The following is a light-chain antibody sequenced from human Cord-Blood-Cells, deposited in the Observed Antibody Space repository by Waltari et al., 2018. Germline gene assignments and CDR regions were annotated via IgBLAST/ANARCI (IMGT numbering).Light chain of an antibody. V-gene: IGKV3-15*01. CDR2: GAS. Sequence: EIVMTQSPATLSVSPGERATLSCRASQSVSSNLAWYQQKPGQAPRLLIYGASTRATGIPARFSGSGAGTEFTLTISSLQSEEFAVYYCQQYNNRPWTFGQGTKVEIK. CDR3: QQYNNRPWT. J-gene: IGKJ1*01. CDR1: QSVSSN.